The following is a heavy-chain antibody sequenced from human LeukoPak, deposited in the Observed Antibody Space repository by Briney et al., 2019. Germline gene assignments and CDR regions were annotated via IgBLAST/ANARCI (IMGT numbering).Heavy chain of an antibody. V-gene: IGHV1-46*01. J-gene: IGHJ5*02. CDR3: ARAGKEYNWFDP. CDR1: GYTFTSYY. Sequence: ASVKVSCKASGYTFTSYYTHWVRQAPGQGLEWMGIINPSGGSTSYAQKFQGRVTMTRDTSTSTVYMELSSLRSEDTAVYYCARAGKEYNWFDPWGQGTLVTVSS. CDR2: INPSGGST. D-gene: IGHD3-10*01.